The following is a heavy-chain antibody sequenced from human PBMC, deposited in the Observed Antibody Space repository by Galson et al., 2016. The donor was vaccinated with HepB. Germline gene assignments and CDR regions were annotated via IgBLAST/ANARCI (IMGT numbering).Heavy chain of an antibody. CDR1: GFLFSDYY. J-gene: IGHJ6*02. CDR2: ISGSGSYT. D-gene: IGHD3-10*01. CDR3: ARDFVVGDYGSGRGDV. Sequence: LRLSCAASGFLFSDYYMSWVRQVPGEGLQWISDISGSGSYTRYTDALQGRFAVSRDNVKKSLYLQITSLRVEDTAVYYCARDFVVGDYGSGRGDVWGQGTTVIVSS. V-gene: IGHV3-11*05.